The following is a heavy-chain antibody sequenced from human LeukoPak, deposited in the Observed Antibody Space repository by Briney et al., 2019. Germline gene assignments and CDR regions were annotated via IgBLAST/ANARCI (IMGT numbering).Heavy chain of an antibody. D-gene: IGHD3-9*01. Sequence: SETLSLTCTVSSGSISTSNYYWGWVRQPPGKALEWIGNIFYSGSTYYSPSLKSRVTISLDTSRNQFSLKLNSVTAADTAVYYCANSKFFDWFDCWGQGTLVTVSS. CDR2: IFYSGST. CDR3: ANSKFFDWFDC. J-gene: IGHJ4*02. V-gene: IGHV4-39*07. CDR1: SGSISTSNYY.